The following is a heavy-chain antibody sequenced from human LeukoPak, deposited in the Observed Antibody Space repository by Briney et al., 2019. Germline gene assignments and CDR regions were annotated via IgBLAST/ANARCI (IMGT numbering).Heavy chain of an antibody. V-gene: IGHV3-30*03. CDR1: GFSFRTYG. J-gene: IGHJ4*02. CDR3: ARGDRVAGD. D-gene: IGHD1-14*01. CDR2: ISYDGNKK. Sequence: GGSLRLSCATPGFSFRTYGMHWVRQAPGKGLEWVAVISYDGNKKYHADSVKGRFIISRDNAKNSLYLQMNRLRAEDTAVYYCARGDRVAGDWGQGTLVTVSS.